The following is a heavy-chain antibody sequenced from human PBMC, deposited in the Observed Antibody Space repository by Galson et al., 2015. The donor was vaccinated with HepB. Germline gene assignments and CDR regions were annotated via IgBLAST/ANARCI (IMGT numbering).Heavy chain of an antibody. V-gene: IGHV3-30*18. CDR1: GFTFSSYG. CDR2: ISYDGSNK. Sequence: SLRLSCAASGFTFSSYGMHWVRQAPGKGLEWVAVISYDGSNKYYADSVKGRFTISRDNSKNTLYLQMNSLRAEDTAVYYCAKNGGAAAGLDYWGQGTLVTVSS. J-gene: IGHJ4*02. CDR3: AKNGGAAAGLDY. D-gene: IGHD6-13*01.